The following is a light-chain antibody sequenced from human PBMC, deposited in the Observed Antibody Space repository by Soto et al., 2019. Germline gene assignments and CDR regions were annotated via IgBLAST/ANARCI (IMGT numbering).Light chain of an antibody. CDR3: CSYSGNSML. CDR2: EGR. CDR1: SSDAGSYSR. J-gene: IGLJ3*02. Sequence: QSALTQPASVYGSPGQSITISCTGTSSDAGSYSRVSWYQQHSGKAPQLMIYEGRKRPSGVSNRFSGSRSGNTASLTISGLQAEDEADYFCCSYSGNSMLFGGGTKLTVL. V-gene: IGLV2-23*01.